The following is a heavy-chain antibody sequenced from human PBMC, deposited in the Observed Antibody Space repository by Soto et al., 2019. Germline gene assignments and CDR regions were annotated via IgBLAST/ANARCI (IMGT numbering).Heavy chain of an antibody. CDR1: GFTFDDYT. CDR2: ISWDGNST. CDR3: AKERAVVAPETINYFGMDV. V-gene: IGHV3-43*01. J-gene: IGHJ6*02. Sequence: GGSLRLSCAASGFTFDDYTLHWVRQAPGKGLEWVSLISWDGNSTYYADSVKGRFTISRDNSKNSLYLQMNSLRSEDTALYYCAKERAVVAPETINYFGMDVWGQGTTVTVSS. D-gene: IGHD2-2*01.